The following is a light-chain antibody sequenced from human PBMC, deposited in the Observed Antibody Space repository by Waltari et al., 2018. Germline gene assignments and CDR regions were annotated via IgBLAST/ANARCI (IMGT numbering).Light chain of an antibody. Sequence: SYELTQPPSVSVSPGPTASITCPGHTMGDKFACWYQQKPGQSPVLVIYQSTKRPSGIPERFSGSNSGNTATLTISGTQAMDEADYYCQAWDTITGGVFGGGTKLTVL. V-gene: IGLV3-1*01. CDR3: QAWDTITGGV. J-gene: IGLJ2*01. CDR1: TMGDKF. CDR2: QST.